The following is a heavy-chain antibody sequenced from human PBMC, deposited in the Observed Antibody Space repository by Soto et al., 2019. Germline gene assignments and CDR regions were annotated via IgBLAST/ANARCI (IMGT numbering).Heavy chain of an antibody. CDR2: INHGGTT. D-gene: IGHD3-22*01. V-gene: IGHV4-34*01. J-gene: IGHJ4*02. CDR1: GGPLREYY. CDR3: ARVDDI. Sequence: SETLSLTCAVYGGPLREYYWSWIRQPPGKGLEWIGEINHGGTTNYNPSLTSRITISIDTSKNQFSLTLNSVTAADTGVYYCARVDDIWGLGTLVT.